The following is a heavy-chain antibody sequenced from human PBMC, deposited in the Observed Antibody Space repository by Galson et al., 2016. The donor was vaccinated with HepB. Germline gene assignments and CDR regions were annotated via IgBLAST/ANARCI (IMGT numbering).Heavy chain of an antibody. CDR3: AVWFGGRSNS. Sequence: RLSCAASGFTFSDHYMEWVRQAPGKGLEWVGRTKNKANSYTKEYAASVEGRFTISRDDSKNSLYLQMNSLEIEDTAVYYCAVWFGGRSNSWGQGTLVTVSS. CDR1: GFTFSDHY. V-gene: IGHV3-72*01. J-gene: IGHJ5*02. CDR2: TKNKANSYTK. D-gene: IGHD3-10*01.